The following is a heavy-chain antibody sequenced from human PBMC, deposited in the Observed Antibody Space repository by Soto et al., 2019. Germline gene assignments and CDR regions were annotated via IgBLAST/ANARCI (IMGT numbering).Heavy chain of an antibody. D-gene: IGHD3-9*01. J-gene: IGHJ6*02. V-gene: IGHV3-48*02. Sequence: ESGGGFIQAGESLRLSCAASGFTFSVHSMNWVRRAPGKGLEWVSYISSTSSARYYADSVRGRFTISRDNAKYSLYLQMNSLKDEDTAVYYCARDSDIYYGMDVWGQGTTVTVSS. CDR1: GFTFSVHS. CDR3: ARDSDIYYGMDV. CDR2: ISSTSSAR.